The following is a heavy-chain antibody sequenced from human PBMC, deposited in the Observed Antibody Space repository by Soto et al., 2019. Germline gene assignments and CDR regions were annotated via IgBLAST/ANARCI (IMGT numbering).Heavy chain of an antibody. CDR2: ISSSSSTI. CDR3: ARDYYASGSHDH. J-gene: IGHJ4*02. V-gene: IGHV3-48*04. Sequence: GGSLRLSCAASGFTFSSYSMNWVRQAPGKGLEWVSYISSSSSTINYAESVKGRFSISRDNAKNSLYLQMNSLRAEDTAVYYCARDYYASGSHDHWGQGTLVTVSS. CDR1: GFTFSSYS. D-gene: IGHD3-10*01.